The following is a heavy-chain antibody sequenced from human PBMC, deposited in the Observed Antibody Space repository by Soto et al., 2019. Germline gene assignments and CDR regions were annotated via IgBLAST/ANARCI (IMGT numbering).Heavy chain of an antibody. V-gene: IGHV1-69*12. Sequence: QVQLVQSGAEVKKPGSSVKVSCKASGDTFTIFAISWVRQAPGQGLEWIVGIIPTIGTTNYAQRFQGRITITGDESTGTAYMELSSLKSEDTAVYYCARDLGSGYDPGDYWGQGTLVTVSS. CDR1: GDTFTIFA. D-gene: IGHD5-12*01. J-gene: IGHJ4*02. CDR2: IIPTIGTT. CDR3: ARDLGSGYDPGDY.